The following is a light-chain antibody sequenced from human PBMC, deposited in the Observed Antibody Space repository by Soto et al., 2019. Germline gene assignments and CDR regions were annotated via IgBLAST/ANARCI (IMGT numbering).Light chain of an antibody. V-gene: IGKV3-20*01. Sequence: EIVLTQSPATLSLSPGERATLSCRASQSVSSYLGWYQLKRGQAPRLLIYGTSTRATGIPDRFSGRGSGTDFTLTITRLEPEDFAVYYCQQYGSSPWPFGQGTKVDIK. CDR3: QQYGSSPWP. CDR1: QSVSSY. J-gene: IGKJ1*01. CDR2: GTS.